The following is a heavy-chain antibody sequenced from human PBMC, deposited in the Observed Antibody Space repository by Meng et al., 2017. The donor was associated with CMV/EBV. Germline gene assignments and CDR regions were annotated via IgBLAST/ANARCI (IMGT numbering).Heavy chain of an antibody. CDR1: GYTFSSYG. CDR3: ARAPIFSGGDCSH. V-gene: IGHV1-18*01. D-gene: IGHD2-21*02. CDR2: ISGYNGQT. Sequence: VRRVASGAGVKQPGASVKVSCKASGYTFSSYGISWVRQAPGQGLEWMGWISGYNGQTKYAQKFQGRVTMTTDTPTSTAYMELRSLRSDDTAVYYCARAPIFSGGDCSHWGQGTLVTVSS. J-gene: IGHJ4*02.